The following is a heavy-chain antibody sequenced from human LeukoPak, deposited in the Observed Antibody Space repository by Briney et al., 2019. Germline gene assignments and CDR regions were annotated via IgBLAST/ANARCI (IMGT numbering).Heavy chain of an antibody. CDR2: ISGSGGST. D-gene: IGHD4-17*01. CDR3: AKLPGRRGDQPYYFDY. J-gene: IGHJ4*02. Sequence: GGSLRLSCAASGFTFSSYAMTWVRQAPGKGLEWVSTISGSGGSTYYADSVKGRFTISRDNSKNTLYLQMNSLRAEDTAVYYRAKLPGRRGDQPYYFDYWGQGTLVTVSS. V-gene: IGHV3-23*01. CDR1: GFTFSSYA.